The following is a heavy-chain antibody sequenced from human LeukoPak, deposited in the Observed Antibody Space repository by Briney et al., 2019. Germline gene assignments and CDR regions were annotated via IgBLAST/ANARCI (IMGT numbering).Heavy chain of an antibody. CDR1: GGSFSGYY. CDR2: INHSGST. D-gene: IGHD6-13*01. CDR3: ARASSWYGVTNWFDP. J-gene: IGHJ5*02. V-gene: IGHV4-34*01. Sequence: SETLSLTCAVYGGSFSGYYWSWIRQPPGKGLEWIGEINHSGSTNYNPSLKSRVTISVDTSKNQFSLKLSSVTAADTAVYYCARASSWYGVTNWFDPWGQGTLVTVSS.